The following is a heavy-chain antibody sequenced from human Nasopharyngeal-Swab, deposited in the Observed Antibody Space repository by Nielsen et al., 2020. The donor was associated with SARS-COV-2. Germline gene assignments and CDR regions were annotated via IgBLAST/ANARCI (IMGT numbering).Heavy chain of an antibody. Sequence: WIHQPPGKGLEWVSGISWNSGSIGYADSVKGRFTISRDNAKNSLYLQMNSLRAEDTALYYCAKDIGPDYYGSGSYLDYWGQGTLVTVSS. V-gene: IGHV3-9*01. CDR2: ISWNSGSI. J-gene: IGHJ4*02. D-gene: IGHD3-10*01. CDR3: AKDIGPDYYGSGSYLDY.